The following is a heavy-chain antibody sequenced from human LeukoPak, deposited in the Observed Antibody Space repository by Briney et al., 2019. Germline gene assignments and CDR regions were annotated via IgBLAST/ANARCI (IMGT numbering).Heavy chain of an antibody. CDR3: ARDNYYDFWSGYPNAGSV. CDR2: IIPIFGTA. J-gene: IGHJ6*04. V-gene: IGHV1-69*05. Sequence: SVKVSCKASGGTFSSYAISWVRQAPGQGLEWMGGIIPIFGTANYAQKFQGRVTITTDESTSTAYMELSSLTSEDTAVYYCARDNYYDFWSGYPNAGSVWGKGTTVTVSS. CDR1: GGTFSSYA. D-gene: IGHD3-3*01.